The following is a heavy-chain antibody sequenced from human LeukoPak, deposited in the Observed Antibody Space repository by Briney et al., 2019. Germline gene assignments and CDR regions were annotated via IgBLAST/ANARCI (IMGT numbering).Heavy chain of an antibody. J-gene: IGHJ6*02. CDR2: IYYSGST. V-gene: IGHV4-39*07. CDR1: GGSISSYY. Sequence: PSETLSLTCTVSGGSISSYYWGWIRQPPGKGLEWIGSIYYSGSTYYNPSLKSRVTISVDTSKNQFSLKLSSVTAADTAVYYCAREKLYYGMDVWGQGTTVTVSS. CDR3: AREKLYYGMDV.